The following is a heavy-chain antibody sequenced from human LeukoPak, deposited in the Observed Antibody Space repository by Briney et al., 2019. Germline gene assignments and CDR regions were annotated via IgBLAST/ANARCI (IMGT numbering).Heavy chain of an antibody. Sequence: GGSLRLSCAASGFTFSSYSMNWVRQAPGKGLEWVSSISSSSSYIYYANSVKGRFTISRDNSKNTLYLQMNSLRAEDTAVYYCAKDPDCTSGICYTFFDYWGQGTLVTVSS. CDR3: AKDPDCTSGICYTFFDY. J-gene: IGHJ4*02. V-gene: IGHV3-21*04. D-gene: IGHD2-8*01. CDR2: ISSSSSYI. CDR1: GFTFSSYS.